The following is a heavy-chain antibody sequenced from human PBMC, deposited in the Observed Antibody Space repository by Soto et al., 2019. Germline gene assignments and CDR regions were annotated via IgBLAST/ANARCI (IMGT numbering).Heavy chain of an antibody. CDR2: ISGGGGTT. CDR1: EFTFSSYA. J-gene: IGHJ6*02. Sequence: EVQLLESGGDLVQPGGSLRLSCAASEFTFSSYAMNWVRQAPGKGLEWVSVISGGGGTTYYADSVKGRFRISRDNSKNTLYLQMNSLRVEDKAVYYCAKGKVAYDNSGLQYFYYFPMNVWGQGTTVTVSS. V-gene: IGHV3-23*01. D-gene: IGHD3-22*01. CDR3: AKGKVAYDNSGLQYFYYFPMNV.